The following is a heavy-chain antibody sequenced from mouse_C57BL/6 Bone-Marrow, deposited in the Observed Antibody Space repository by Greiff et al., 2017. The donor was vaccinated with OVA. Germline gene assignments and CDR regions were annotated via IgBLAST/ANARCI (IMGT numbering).Heavy chain of an antibody. CDR3: ARGGIYDGYLFAY. CDR1: GYSITSGYY. D-gene: IGHD2-3*01. V-gene: IGHV3-6*01. J-gene: IGHJ3*01. CDR2: ISYDGSN. Sequence: DVQLQESGPGLVKPSQSLSLTCSVTGYSITSGYYWNWIRQFPGNKLEWMGYISYDGSNNYNPSLKNRISITRDTSKNQFFLKLNSVTTEDTATYYCARGGIYDGYLFAYWGQGTLVTVSA.